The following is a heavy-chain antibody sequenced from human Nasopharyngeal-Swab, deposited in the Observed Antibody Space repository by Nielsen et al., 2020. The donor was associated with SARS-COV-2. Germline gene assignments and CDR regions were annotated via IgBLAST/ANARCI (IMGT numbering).Heavy chain of an antibody. Sequence: GEALKISCEVSGFSFRDHAMSWVRQAPGRGLEWVSGISIRGVTTYYADSVKGRFTISRDNSKNTVYPDMNSLRAEDTAVYYCANEEVPNDYWGQGTLVTVSS. CDR1: GFSFRDHA. CDR2: ISIRGVTT. CDR3: ANEEVPNDY. V-gene: IGHV3-23*01. J-gene: IGHJ4*02.